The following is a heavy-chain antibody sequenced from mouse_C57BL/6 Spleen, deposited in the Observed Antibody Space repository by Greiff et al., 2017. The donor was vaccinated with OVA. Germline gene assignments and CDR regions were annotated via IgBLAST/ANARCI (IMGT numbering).Heavy chain of an antibody. V-gene: IGHV5-17*01. CDR3: ARQGRNYAMDD. CDR1: GFTFSDYG. CDR2: ISSGSSTI. J-gene: IGHJ4*01. Sequence: EVNLVESGGGLVKPGGSLKLSCAASGFTFSDYGMHWVRQAPEKGLEWVAYISSGSSTIYYADTVKGRFTISRDNAKNTLFLQMTSLRSEDTAMYYCARQGRNYAMDDWGQGTSVTVSS. D-gene: IGHD3-3*01.